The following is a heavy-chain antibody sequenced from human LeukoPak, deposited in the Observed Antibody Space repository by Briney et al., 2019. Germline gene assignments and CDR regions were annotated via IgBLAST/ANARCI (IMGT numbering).Heavy chain of an antibody. Sequence: GGSLRLSCAASGFTFSSYDMHWVRQATGKGLEWVSAIGTAGYTYYPGSVKGRFTISRENAKDSFYLQMNSLRAGDTAVYYCARGSYAGTADYWGQGTLVTVSS. CDR1: GFTFSSYD. V-gene: IGHV3-13*01. J-gene: IGHJ4*02. CDR3: ARGSYAGTADY. CDR2: IGTAGYT. D-gene: IGHD4-23*01.